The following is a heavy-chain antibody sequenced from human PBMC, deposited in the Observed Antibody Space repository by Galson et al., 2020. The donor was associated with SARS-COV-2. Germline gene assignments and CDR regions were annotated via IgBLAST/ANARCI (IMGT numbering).Heavy chain of an antibody. V-gene: IGHV3-23*01. Sequence: GGSLRLSCAASGFTFDSYAMSWVRQAPGKGLEWVSGISGSTSITYYADSVKGRFTISRDNSKNTLYLQMNSLRAEDTGVYYCAKLKWELLVYDNGMDVWGQGTTVTVAS. CDR1: GFTFDSYA. J-gene: IGHJ6*02. D-gene: IGHD1-26*01. CDR2: ISGSTSIT. CDR3: AKLKWELLVYDNGMDV.